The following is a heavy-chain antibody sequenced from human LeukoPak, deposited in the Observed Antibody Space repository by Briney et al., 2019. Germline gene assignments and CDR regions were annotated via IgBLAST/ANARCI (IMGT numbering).Heavy chain of an antibody. V-gene: IGHV1-2*02. CDR3: AREYCSSTSCSCLGI. CDR1: GYTFTDYY. D-gene: IGHD2-2*01. J-gene: IGHJ3*02. Sequence: GASVKVSCKASGYTFTDYYMHWVRQAPGQGLEWMGWINPNSGGTNYAQKFQGRVTMTRDTSISTAYMELSRLRSDDTAVYYCAREYCSSTSCSCLGIWGQGTMVTVSS. CDR2: INPNSGGT.